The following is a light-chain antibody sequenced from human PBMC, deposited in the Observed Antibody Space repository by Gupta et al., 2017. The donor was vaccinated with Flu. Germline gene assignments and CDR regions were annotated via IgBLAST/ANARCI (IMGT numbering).Light chain of an antibody. V-gene: IGLV2-14*01. CDR3: SSYTSSSTLEV. CDR2: EVS. J-gene: IGLJ2*01. Sequence: QSALTQPASVSGSPGQSITISCHGTSSDVGGYNYVSWYQQHPGKAPKLMIYEVSNRPSGVSNRFSGSKSGNTASLTISGLQAEDEADYYCSSYTSSSTLEVFGGGTKLTVL. CDR1: SSDVGGYNY.